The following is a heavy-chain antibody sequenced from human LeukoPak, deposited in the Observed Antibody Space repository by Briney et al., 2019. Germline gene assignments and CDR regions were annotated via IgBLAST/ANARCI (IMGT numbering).Heavy chain of an antibody. Sequence: SVKVSCKASGGTFSSYAISWVRQAPGQGLEWMGGIIPIFGTANYAQKFRGRVTITVDESTSTAYMELSSLRSEDTAVYYCARSYGDYDYYYGMDVWGQGTAVTVSS. J-gene: IGHJ6*02. CDR1: GGTFSSYA. D-gene: IGHD4-17*01. CDR2: IIPIFGTA. CDR3: ARSYGDYDYYYGMDV. V-gene: IGHV1-69*13.